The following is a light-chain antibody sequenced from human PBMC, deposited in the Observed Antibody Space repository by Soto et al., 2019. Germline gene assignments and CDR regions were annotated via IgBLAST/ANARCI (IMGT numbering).Light chain of an antibody. Sequence: QSVLTQPASVSGSPGQSITISCTGTGSDVGGYAYVSWYQQYPGKAPKLVISEVSNRPSGVSHRFSGSRSGNTASLTISGLQAEDEADYYCCSYAGSSTYVFGTGTKVTVL. CDR2: EVS. J-gene: IGLJ1*01. CDR3: CSYAGSSTYV. CDR1: GSDVGGYAY. V-gene: IGLV2-14*01.